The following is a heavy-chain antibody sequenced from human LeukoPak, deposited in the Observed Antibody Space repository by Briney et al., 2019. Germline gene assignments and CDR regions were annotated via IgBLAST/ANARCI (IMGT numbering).Heavy chain of an antibody. Sequence: PGGSLRLSCAASGFTFSSYGMHWVRQAPGKGLEWVAVISYDGSNKYYADSVKGRFTISRDNSKNTLYLQMNSLRAEDTAVYYCAKDACSGGSCYWAYYFDYWGQGTLVTVSS. CDR1: GFTFSSYG. V-gene: IGHV3-30*18. CDR2: ISYDGSNK. CDR3: AKDACSGGSCYWAYYFDY. D-gene: IGHD2-15*01. J-gene: IGHJ4*02.